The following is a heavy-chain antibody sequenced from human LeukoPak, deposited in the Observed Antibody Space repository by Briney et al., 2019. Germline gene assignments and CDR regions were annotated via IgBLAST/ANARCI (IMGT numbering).Heavy chain of an antibody. J-gene: IGHJ6*02. CDR2: ISSSGSTI. D-gene: IGHD3-3*01. CDR3: ARDLNDFWSGYYYTDV. V-gene: IGHV3-48*04. CDR1: GFTFSSYS. Sequence: GGSLRLSCAASGFTFSSYSMNWVRQAPGKGLEWVSYISSSGSTIYYADSVKGRFTISRDNAKNSLYLQMNSLRAEDTAVYYCARDLNDFWSGYYYTDVWGQGTTVTVSS.